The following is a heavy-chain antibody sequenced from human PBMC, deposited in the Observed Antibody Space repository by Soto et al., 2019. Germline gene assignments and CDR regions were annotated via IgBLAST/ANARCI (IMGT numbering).Heavy chain of an antibody. V-gene: IGHV3-23*01. CDR3: AKDETYYDFWSGYYTFDYFDY. D-gene: IGHD3-3*01. CDR2: ISGSGGST. J-gene: IGHJ4*02. CDR1: GFTFSSYA. Sequence: PGGSLRLSCAASGFTFSSYAMSWVRQAPGKGLEWVSAISGSGGSTYYTDSVKGRFTISRDNSKNTLYLQMNSLRAEDTAVYYCAKDETYYDFWSGYYTFDYFDYWGQGTLVTVSS.